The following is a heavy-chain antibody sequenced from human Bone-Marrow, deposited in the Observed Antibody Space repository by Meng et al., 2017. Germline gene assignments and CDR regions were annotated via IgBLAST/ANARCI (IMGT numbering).Heavy chain of an antibody. D-gene: IGHD6-13*01. V-gene: IGHV3-74*01. CDR1: GVTFSSYW. J-gene: IGHJ6*02. CDR3: ARVNGVAAAGTLAHYYYYGMDV. Sequence: GGSLRLSCAASGVTFSSYWMHWVRQAPGKGLVWVSRINSDGSSTSYADSVKGRFTISRDNAKNTLYLQMNSLRAEDTAVYYCARVNGVAAAGTLAHYYYYGMDVWGQGTTVTVSS. CDR2: INSDGSST.